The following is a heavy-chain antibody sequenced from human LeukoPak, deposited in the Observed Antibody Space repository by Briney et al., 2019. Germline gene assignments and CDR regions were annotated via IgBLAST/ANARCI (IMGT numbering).Heavy chain of an antibody. CDR1: GFSFSSFG. V-gene: IGHV3-21*01. J-gene: IGHJ4*02. Sequence: GVSLRLSCAASGFSFSSFGMNWVRQAPGKGLEWVSSISSSSAYIYYVDSVKGRFTISRDNAKNSLYLQMNSLRAEDTAVYYCARVGCISTSCYDLDYWGQGTLVTVSS. D-gene: IGHD2-2*01. CDR2: ISSSSAYI. CDR3: ARVGCISTSCYDLDY.